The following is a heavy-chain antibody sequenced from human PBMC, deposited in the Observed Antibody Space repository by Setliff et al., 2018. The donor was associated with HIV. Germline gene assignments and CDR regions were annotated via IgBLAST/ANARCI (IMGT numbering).Heavy chain of an antibody. Sequence: SETLSLTCAVYGGSLTNYYWTWIRQPPGKGLEWIGEIYHSGTTNYNPSLKSRVTISVETSKNQFSLKLSSVTAADTAVYYCARGRDYDILTGYFDYWGQGTLVTVSS. D-gene: IGHD3-9*01. CDR1: GGSLTNYY. J-gene: IGHJ4*02. CDR2: IYHSGTT. V-gene: IGHV4-34*01. CDR3: ARGRDYDILTGYFDY.